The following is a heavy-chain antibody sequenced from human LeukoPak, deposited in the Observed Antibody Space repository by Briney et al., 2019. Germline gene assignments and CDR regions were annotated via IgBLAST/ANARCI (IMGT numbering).Heavy chain of an antibody. D-gene: IGHD3-3*01. CDR1: GYSITSGYY. CDR2: IDHSGNN. V-gene: IGHV4-38-2*02. Sequence: SETLSLTCTVSGYSITSGYYWGWIRQPPGKGLEWAGSIDHSGNNFHNPSLKSRLSMSIDSSKNHFSLNLSSVTAADTAVYHCARNFHHITIFGVIISSFDYWGQGALVTVSS. CDR3: ARNFHHITIFGVIISSFDY. J-gene: IGHJ4*02.